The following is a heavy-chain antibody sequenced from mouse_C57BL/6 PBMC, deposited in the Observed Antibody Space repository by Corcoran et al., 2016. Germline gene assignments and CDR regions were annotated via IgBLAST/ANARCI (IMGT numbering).Heavy chain of an antibody. CDR3: ARTSNLPGYYFDY. CDR2: INTYSGVP. Sequence: QIQLVQSGPELKKPGETVKISCKASGYTFTTYGMSWVKQAPGKGLKWMGWINTYSGVPTYADDFKGRFAFSLETSASTAYLQINNFKNEDTATYFCARTSNLPGYYFDYWGQGTTLTVSS. CDR1: GYTFTTYG. J-gene: IGHJ2*01. V-gene: IGHV9-3*01. D-gene: IGHD2-5*01.